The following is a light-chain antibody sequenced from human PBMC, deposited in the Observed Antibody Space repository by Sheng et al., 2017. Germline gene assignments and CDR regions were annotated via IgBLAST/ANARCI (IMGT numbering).Light chain of an antibody. V-gene: IGLV2-14*03. J-gene: IGLJ2*01. CDR3: SSYTSSSVVV. Sequence: QSPLTQPASVSGSPGQSITISCTGTSSDIGAYIYVSWYQQHPDKAPKLLIYDVSNRPVQGFRNRFSGSKSGNTASLTISGLQAEDEADYYCSSYTSSSVVVFGGGTKLTVL. CDR2: DVS. CDR1: SSDIGAYIY.